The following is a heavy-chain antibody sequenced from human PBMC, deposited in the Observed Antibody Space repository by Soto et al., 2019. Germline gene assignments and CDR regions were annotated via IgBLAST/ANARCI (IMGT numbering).Heavy chain of an antibody. V-gene: IGHV4-39*01. CDR1: CGSISSSSYY. CDR2: IYYSGST. Sequence: SETLSLTCTVSCGSISSSSYYWGWIRQPPGKGLEWIGSIYYSGSTYYNPSLKSRVTISVDTSKNQFSLKLSSVTAADTAVYYCARHHVDDFWTARYYYYGMDVWGQGTTVTVSS. D-gene: IGHD3-3*01. CDR3: ARHHVDDFWTARYYYYGMDV. J-gene: IGHJ6*02.